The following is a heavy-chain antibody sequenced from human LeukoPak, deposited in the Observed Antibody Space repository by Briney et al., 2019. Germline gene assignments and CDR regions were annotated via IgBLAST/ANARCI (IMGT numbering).Heavy chain of an antibody. V-gene: IGHV3-23*01. CDR2: ISGSGGST. CDR3: AKDVDSSSWDYYGMDV. J-gene: IGHJ6*04. D-gene: IGHD6-13*01. Sequence: GGSLRLSCAASGFTFSSYAMTWVRQAPGKGLEWVSAISGSGGSTYYADSVKGRFTISRDNSKNTLYLQMNCLRAEDTAVYYCAKDVDSSSWDYYGMDVWGKGTTVTVSS. CDR1: GFTFSSYA.